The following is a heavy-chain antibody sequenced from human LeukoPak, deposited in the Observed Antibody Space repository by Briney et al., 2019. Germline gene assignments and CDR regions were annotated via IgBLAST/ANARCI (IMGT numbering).Heavy chain of an antibody. CDR3: ARGRAGNYYNHNDY. CDR1: GFTFTSYW. J-gene: IGHJ4*01. CDR2: IKSDGSST. D-gene: IGHD3-10*01. Sequence: GGSLRLSWAASGFTFTSYWIHWVRQGPGKGLEWVSRIKSDGSSTRYADSVKGRFTVSRDNAKNTLYLQMNSLRAEDTAVYYCARGRAGNYYNHNDYWGQGTLVTVSS. V-gene: IGHV3-74*01.